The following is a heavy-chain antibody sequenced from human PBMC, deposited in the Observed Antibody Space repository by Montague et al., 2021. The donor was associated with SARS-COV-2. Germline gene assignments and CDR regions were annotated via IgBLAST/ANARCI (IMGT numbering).Heavy chain of an antibody. Sequence: SLRLSCAASGFTFSSYAMHWVRQAPGKGLEWVAVIWYDGSNKYYADSVKGRFTISRDNSKNTLYLQMNSLRAEDTAVYYCAREGVVGVATGIDYWGQGTLVTVSS. D-gene: IGHD5-12*01. V-gene: IGHV3-33*08. CDR1: GFTFSSYA. CDR3: AREGVVGVATGIDY. J-gene: IGHJ4*02. CDR2: IWYDGSNK.